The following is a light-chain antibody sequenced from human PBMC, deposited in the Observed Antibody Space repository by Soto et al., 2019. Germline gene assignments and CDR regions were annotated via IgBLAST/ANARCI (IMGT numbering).Light chain of an antibody. J-gene: IGLJ2*01. V-gene: IGLV2-8*01. CDR1: SSDVGDNKY. CDR2: EIS. Sequence: QSVLTQPPSASGSPGQSVTISCTGTSSDVGDNKYVSWYQQQPGKAPKVIIYEISERPSGVPDRFSGSKSGNTASLTVSGLRAEDEADYYCSSYAGGNNFRVFGGGTQLTVL. CDR3: SSYAGGNNFRV.